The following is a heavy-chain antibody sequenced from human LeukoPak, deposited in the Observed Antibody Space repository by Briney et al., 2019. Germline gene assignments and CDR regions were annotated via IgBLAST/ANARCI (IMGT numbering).Heavy chain of an antibody. V-gene: IGHV4-59*01. CDR1: GGSITSYY. CDR3: ARRNDYGDYDGAFDI. D-gene: IGHD4-17*01. Sequence: SETLSLTCTVSGGSITSYYWSWIRQPPGKGLECIGYVYYSGSTNYNPSLKSRVTISVDTSKNQFSLMLNSVTAADTAVYYCARRNDYGDYDGAFDIWGQGTMVTVSS. CDR2: VYYSGST. J-gene: IGHJ3*02.